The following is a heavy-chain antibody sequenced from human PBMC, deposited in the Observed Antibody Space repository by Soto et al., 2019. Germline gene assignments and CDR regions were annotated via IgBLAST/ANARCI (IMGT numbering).Heavy chain of an antibody. CDR1: GFSFTGYY. CDR2: INAHSGGT. D-gene: IGHD6-6*01. Sequence: ASVKVSCKSSGFSFTGYYIHWLRQAPGQGLEWMGWINAHSGGTEYAQKFQGRVTLTRDTSIATAYLTLTSLTSDDTALYYCAKDLTRQLAYWLDPWGQGTQVTVSS. CDR3: AKDLTRQLAYWLDP. V-gene: IGHV1-2*02. J-gene: IGHJ5*02.